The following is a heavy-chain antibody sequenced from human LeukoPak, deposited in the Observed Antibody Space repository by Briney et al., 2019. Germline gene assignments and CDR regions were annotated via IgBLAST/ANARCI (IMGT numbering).Heavy chain of an antibody. CDR3: ARAGSYNYAMGF. J-gene: IGHJ4*02. D-gene: IGHD5-18*01. V-gene: IGHV4-59*01. CDR2: IYYSGST. CDR1: GGSIRSYY. Sequence: PSETLSLTCTVSGGSIRSYYWSWIRQPPGKGLEWIGCIYYSGSTKYNPSLKSRVTISEDTPKNQFSLKLSSVTAADTAMYYCARAGSYNYAMGFWGQGTLVTVSS.